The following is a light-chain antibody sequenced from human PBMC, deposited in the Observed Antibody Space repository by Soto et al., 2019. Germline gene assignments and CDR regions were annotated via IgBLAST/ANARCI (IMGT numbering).Light chain of an antibody. Sequence: QSVLTQPPSVSGAPGQRVTISCTGSSSNIGAGYDVHWYQQLPGTAPKLLIYGNSNRPSGVPDRFSGSKSGTSASLAITGLQAEDEADYYSQSYDSSLSVVVFAGGTKLTVL. J-gene: IGLJ2*01. CDR3: QSYDSSLSVVV. CDR1: SSNIGAGYD. CDR2: GNS. V-gene: IGLV1-40*01.